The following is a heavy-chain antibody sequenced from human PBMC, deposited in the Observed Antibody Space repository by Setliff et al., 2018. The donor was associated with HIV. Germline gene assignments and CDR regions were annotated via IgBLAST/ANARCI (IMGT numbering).Heavy chain of an antibody. V-gene: IGHV4-39*01. Sequence: SETLSLTCTVSGVSINSNRYYWGWIRQPPGKGLQWIGSIHYSGNTYYNPSLKSRVTISVDTSKNQFSLKLSSVTVADTAMFYCARLYSGSYWGDDAFDIWGQGTMVTVSS. CDR2: IHYSGNT. CDR1: GVSINSNRYY. D-gene: IGHD1-26*01. CDR3: ARLYSGSYWGDDAFDI. J-gene: IGHJ3*02.